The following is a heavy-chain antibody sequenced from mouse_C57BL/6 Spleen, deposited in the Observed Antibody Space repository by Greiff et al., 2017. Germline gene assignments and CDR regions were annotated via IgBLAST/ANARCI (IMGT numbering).Heavy chain of an antibody. V-gene: IGHV5-6*01. Sequence: VKLVESGGDLVKPGGSLKLSCAASGFTFSSYGMSWVRQTPDKRLEWVATISSGGSYTYYPDSVKGRFTISRDNAKNTLYLQMSSLKSEDTAMYYCARQESDYGGFAYWGQGTLVTVSA. CDR2: ISSGGSYT. CDR1: GFTFSSYG. CDR3: ARQESDYGGFAY. D-gene: IGHD2-4*01. J-gene: IGHJ3*01.